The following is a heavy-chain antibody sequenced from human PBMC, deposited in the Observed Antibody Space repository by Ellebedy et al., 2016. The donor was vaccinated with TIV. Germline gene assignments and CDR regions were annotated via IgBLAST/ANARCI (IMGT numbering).Heavy chain of an antibody. Sequence: ASVKVSCKASGYTFTNYDINWVRQATGQGLEWMGWVNPISGNTGYAPKFRGRVTMTMNTSISTASMELSSLRSEDTAGYYCARVPGHGDFKIDYWGQGTLVTVSS. V-gene: IGHV1-8*01. CDR2: VNPISGNT. J-gene: IGHJ4*02. CDR1: GYTFTNYD. D-gene: IGHD2-21*02. CDR3: ARVPGHGDFKIDY.